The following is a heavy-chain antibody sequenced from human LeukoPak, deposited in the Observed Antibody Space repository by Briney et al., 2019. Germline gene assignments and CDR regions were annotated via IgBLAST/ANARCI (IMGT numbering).Heavy chain of an antibody. D-gene: IGHD3-22*01. CDR3: ARDEARYSSGYYPNWFDP. Sequence: ASVKVSCKASGYTFTSYGISWVRQAPGQGLEWMGWMSGYNGNTHYALNLQGRVTMTTDTSTSTAYMELRSLRSDDTAVYYCARDEARYSSGYYPNWFDPWGQGTLVTVSS. J-gene: IGHJ5*02. V-gene: IGHV1-18*01. CDR2: MSGYNGNT. CDR1: GYTFTSYG.